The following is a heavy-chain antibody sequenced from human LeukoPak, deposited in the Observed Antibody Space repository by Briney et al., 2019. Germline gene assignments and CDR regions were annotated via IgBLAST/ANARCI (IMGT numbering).Heavy chain of an antibody. Sequence: GGSLRLSCAASGFTFSDYYMSWIRQAPGKGLEWVSYIRSSGTTIYYADSVKGRFTISRDNAKNSLYLQMHSLRAEDTAVYYCARRRDSGSLQHFDYWGQGTLVTVSS. D-gene: IGHD1-26*01. J-gene: IGHJ4*02. CDR3: ARRRDSGSLQHFDY. V-gene: IGHV3-11*01. CDR1: GFTFSDYY. CDR2: IRSSGTTI.